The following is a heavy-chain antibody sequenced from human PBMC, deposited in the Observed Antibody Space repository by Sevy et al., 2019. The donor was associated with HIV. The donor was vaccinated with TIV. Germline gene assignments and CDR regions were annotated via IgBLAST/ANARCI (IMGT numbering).Heavy chain of an antibody. Sequence: GGSLRLSCAASGFTFSNAWMSWVRQAPGKGLEWVGRIKSKTDGGTTDYAAPVKGRFTISRDDSKNTLYLQMNSLKTEDTAAYYCTTDINYYYDSSGYYYYWGQGTLVTVSS. D-gene: IGHD3-22*01. CDR1: GFTFSNAW. CDR2: IKSKTDGGTT. V-gene: IGHV3-15*01. J-gene: IGHJ4*02. CDR3: TTDINYYYDSSGYYYY.